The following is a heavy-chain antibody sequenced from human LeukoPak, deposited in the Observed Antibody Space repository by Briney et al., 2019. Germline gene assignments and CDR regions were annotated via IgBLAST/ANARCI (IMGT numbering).Heavy chain of an antibody. V-gene: IGHV3-23*01. D-gene: IGHD2-15*01. CDR3: AKQVGYCSDGNCYFDY. Sequence: GGSLRLSCAASGFTFSSYAMSWVRQAPGKGLEWVSAVSISGGSTYDKDSVKGRFTISRDNSKNMLYLQMNSLRAEDTAVYYCAKQVGYCSDGNCYFDYWGQGALVTVSS. CDR1: GFTFSSYA. J-gene: IGHJ4*02. CDR2: VSISGGST.